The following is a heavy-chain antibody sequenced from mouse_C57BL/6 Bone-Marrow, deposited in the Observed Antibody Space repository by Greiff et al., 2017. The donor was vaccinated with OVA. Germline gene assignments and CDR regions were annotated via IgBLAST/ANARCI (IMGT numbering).Heavy chain of an antibody. CDR2: ILPGSGSS. V-gene: IGHV1-9*01. CDR1: GYTFTGYW. J-gene: IGHJ3*01. Sequence: VKLQESGAELMQPGASVKLSCKATGYTFTGYWIEWVQQRPGNGLEWIGEILPGSGSSNYNEKFKGKATFTADTSYDTAYMQLISLTTEDSAIYYCARDSFAYWGQGTLVTVSA. CDR3: ARDSFAY.